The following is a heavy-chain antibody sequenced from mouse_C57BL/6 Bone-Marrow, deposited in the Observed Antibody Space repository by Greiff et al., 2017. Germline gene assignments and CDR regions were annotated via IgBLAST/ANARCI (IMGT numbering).Heavy chain of an antibody. CDR3: AREMITQYYFDY. CDR1: GYTFTSYG. V-gene: IGHV1-81*01. J-gene: IGHJ2*01. CDR2: IYPRSGNT. Sequence: VQLQQSGAELARPGASVKLSCKASGYTFTSYGLSWVKQRTGQGLEWIGEIYPRSGNTYYNEKFKGKATLTADKSSSTAYMELRSLTSEDSAVYFCAREMITQYYFDYWGQGTTLTVSS. D-gene: IGHD2-4*01.